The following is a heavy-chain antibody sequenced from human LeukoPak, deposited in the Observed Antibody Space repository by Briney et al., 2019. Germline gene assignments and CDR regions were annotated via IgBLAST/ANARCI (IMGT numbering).Heavy chain of an antibody. CDR3: ARDEGDVHRNRGAFNI. D-gene: IGHD1-26*01. CDR2: IYHSGNT. J-gene: IGHJ3*02. Sequence: SETLSLSCRVSDYYINNGYYWGWIRQPPGKGLEWIGSIYHSGNTYYNPSLKSRVTISVDKSKNQFSLKLSSVTAADTAVYYCARDEGDVHRNRGAFNIWGQGTMVTVSS. V-gene: IGHV4-38-2*02. CDR1: DYYINNGYY.